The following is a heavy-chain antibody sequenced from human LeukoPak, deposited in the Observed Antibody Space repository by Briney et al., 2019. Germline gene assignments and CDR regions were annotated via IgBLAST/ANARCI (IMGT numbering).Heavy chain of an antibody. V-gene: IGHV1-18*01. CDR3: AREGTTVTSCFDY. D-gene: IGHD4-11*01. Sequence: GASVKVSCKASGYTFISYGISWVRQAPGQGLEWMGWISGYNGDTNYAEKFQGRVTLTTDTYTNTAYMELRSLRSDDTAVYYCAREGTTVTSCFDYWGQGTLVTVS. CDR2: ISGYNGDT. J-gene: IGHJ4*02. CDR1: GYTFISYG.